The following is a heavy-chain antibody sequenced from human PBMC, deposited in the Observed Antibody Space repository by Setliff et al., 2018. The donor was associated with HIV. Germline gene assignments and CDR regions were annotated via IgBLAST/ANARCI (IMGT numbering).Heavy chain of an antibody. CDR1: GFTFSDYY. D-gene: IGHD3-3*01. CDR2: ISSSGSTI. J-gene: IGHJ4*02. V-gene: IGHV3-11*01. Sequence: GGSLRLSCAASGFTFSDYYMSWIRQAPGKGLEWVSYISSSGSTIYYADSVKGRFTISRDNAKNSLYLQMNSLRAKDTAVYYCASNGFWSGYSTILDYWGQGTLVTVSS. CDR3: ASNGFWSGYSTILDY.